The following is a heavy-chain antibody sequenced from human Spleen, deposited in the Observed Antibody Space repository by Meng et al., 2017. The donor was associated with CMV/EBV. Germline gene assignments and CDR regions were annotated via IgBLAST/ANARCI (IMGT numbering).Heavy chain of an antibody. J-gene: IGHJ5*02. CDR1: GFTFSDYY. CDR3: AREAYGSGSYYRGWFDP. D-gene: IGHD3-10*01. CDR2: ISSGGSII. Sequence: RGSLRLSCAGSGFTFSDYYMSWIRQTPGKGLEWVSCISSGGSIIYYADSVKGRFTISRDNAKNSLYLQMNSLRAEDTAVYYCAREAYGSGSYYRGWFDPWGQGTLVTVSS. V-gene: IGHV3-11*01.